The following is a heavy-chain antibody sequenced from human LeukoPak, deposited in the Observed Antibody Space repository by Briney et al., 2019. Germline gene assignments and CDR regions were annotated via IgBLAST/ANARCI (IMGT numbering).Heavy chain of an antibody. V-gene: IGHV4-59*01. CDR3: ARGGVVVVPAAKRLSRYYYMDV. CDR1: GGSISSYY. Sequence: SETLSLTCTVSGGSISSYYWSWIRQPPGKGLEWIGYIYYSGSTNYNPSLKSRVTISVDTSKNQFSLKLSSVTAADTAVYYCARGGVVVVPAAKRLSRYYYMDVWGKGTTVTVSS. CDR2: IYYSGST. D-gene: IGHD2-2*01. J-gene: IGHJ6*03.